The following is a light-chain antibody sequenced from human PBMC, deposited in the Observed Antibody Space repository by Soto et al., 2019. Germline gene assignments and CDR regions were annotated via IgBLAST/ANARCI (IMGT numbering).Light chain of an antibody. CDR2: GAS. Sequence: EIVMTQSPATLSVSPGERATLSCRASQSVSSNLAWYQQKPGQAPRLLIYGASTRATGIPARFRGSGAGTKTTLAISSLQSEDFAVYYCQQYNNWPPYTFGQGTKLEI. CDR1: QSVSSN. V-gene: IGKV3-15*01. CDR3: QQYNNWPPYT. J-gene: IGKJ2*01.